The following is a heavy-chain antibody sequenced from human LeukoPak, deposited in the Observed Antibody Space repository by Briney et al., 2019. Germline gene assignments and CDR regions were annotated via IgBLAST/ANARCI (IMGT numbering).Heavy chain of an antibody. V-gene: IGHV3-7*01. CDR2: IKEDGSEK. J-gene: IGHJ4*02. CDR3: ARVEDRSSSFDY. D-gene: IGHD6-13*01. Sequence: PGGSLRVSCAASGFIFTNYWMSWVRQAPGKGLEWVANIKEDGSEKYYVDSVKGRFTISRDNADNSLYLHMNSLRADDTGVYYCARVEDRSSSFDYWGQGTLVTVSS. CDR1: GFIFTNYW.